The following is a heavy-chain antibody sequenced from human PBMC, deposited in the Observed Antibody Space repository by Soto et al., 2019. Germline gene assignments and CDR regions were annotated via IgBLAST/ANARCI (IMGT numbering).Heavy chain of an antibody. CDR2: ISGRGTTT. D-gene: IGHD2-2*01. CDR1: GFSFGSYS. J-gene: IGHJ6*02. CDR3: ARLGYCSSATCKYYFYYYGMDV. V-gene: IGHV3-48*02. Sequence: EVQLVESGGGLVQPGGSLRLSCEASGFSFGSYSMNWVRQAPGKGLEWVSFISGRGTTTYYADSVKGRFTVSRDYAKNSLSLEVNSLRDEDTAVYYCARLGYCSSATCKYYFYYYGMDVWGQGTTVTVSS.